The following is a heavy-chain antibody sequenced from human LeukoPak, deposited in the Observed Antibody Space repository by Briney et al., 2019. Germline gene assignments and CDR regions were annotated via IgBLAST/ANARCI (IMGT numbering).Heavy chain of an antibody. J-gene: IGHJ6*02. CDR3: ARVGYCSSTSCEGYYYGMDV. CDR1: GYSFTSYC. V-gene: IGHV5-51*01. CDR2: IYPGDSDT. D-gene: IGHD2-2*01. Sequence: GESLQISCQGSGYSFTSYCIGWVRQMPGKGLEWMGIIYPGDSDTRYSPSFQGQVTISADKSISTAYLQWSSLKASDTAMYYCARVGYCSSTSCEGYYYGMDVWGQGTTVTVSS.